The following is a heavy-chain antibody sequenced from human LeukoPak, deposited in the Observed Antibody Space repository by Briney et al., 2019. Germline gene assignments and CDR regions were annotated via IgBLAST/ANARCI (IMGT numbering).Heavy chain of an antibody. D-gene: IGHD6-19*01. CDR3: ARPTGGYSSGWYQIEY. J-gene: IGHJ4*02. V-gene: IGHV3-7*01. Sequence: GGSLRLSCAASGFTFSSYWMTWVRQASGKGLEWVANIKQDGSEKYYVDSVKGRFTISKDNAKNSLYLQMNSLRAEDTAVYYCARPTGGYSSGWYQIEYWGQGTLVTVSS. CDR2: IKQDGSEK. CDR1: GFTFSSYW.